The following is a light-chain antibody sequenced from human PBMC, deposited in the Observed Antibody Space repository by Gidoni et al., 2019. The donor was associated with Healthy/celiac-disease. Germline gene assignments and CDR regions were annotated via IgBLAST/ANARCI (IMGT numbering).Light chain of an antibody. CDR2: GAS. CDR3: QQYNNWWT. V-gene: IGKV3-15*01. J-gene: IGKJ1*01. Sequence: IVMTQSPATLSVSPGERATLYFRASQSVSSNLAWYQQKPGQAPRRLIYGASTRGTGIPARFSGSGSGTEFTLTISSLQSEDFAVYDCQQYNNWWTFXQXTKVEIK. CDR1: QSVSSN.